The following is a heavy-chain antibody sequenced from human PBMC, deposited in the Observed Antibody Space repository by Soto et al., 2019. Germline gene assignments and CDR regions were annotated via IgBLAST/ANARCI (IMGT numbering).Heavy chain of an antibody. CDR3: ARGSEKGGGP. CDR1: KFTFSGYS. J-gene: IGHJ5*02. Sequence: EVQLVESGGGLVQPGGSLRLSCAASKFTFSGYSMNWVRQAPGKGLEWVSYISSTSATIYYADSVMGRFTISREDAKNSLYLQMNSLRDEDTAVYYCARGSEKGGGPWGQGTLVTVSS. V-gene: IGHV3-48*02. CDR2: ISSTSATI. D-gene: IGHD3-16*01.